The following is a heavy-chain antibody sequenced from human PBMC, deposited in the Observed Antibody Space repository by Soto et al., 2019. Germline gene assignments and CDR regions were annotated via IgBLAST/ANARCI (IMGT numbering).Heavy chain of an antibody. V-gene: IGHV4-30-4*01. D-gene: IGHD2-8*01. CDR1: GGSISSGDYY. CDR3: AAEGAELMLYAIGRAFDY. CDR2: IYYSGST. Sequence: SETLSLTCTVSGGSISSGDYYWSWIRQPPGKGLEWIGYIYYSGSTYYNPSLKSRVTISVDTSKNQFSLKLSSVTAADTAVYYCAAEGAELMLYAIGRAFDYWGQGTLVTVYS. J-gene: IGHJ4*02.